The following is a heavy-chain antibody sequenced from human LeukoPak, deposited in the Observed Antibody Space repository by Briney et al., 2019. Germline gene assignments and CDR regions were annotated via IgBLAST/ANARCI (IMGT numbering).Heavy chain of an antibody. D-gene: IGHD5-12*01. CDR2: IYYSGST. CDR3: ARYVATVDAFDI. J-gene: IGHJ3*02. Sequence: SETLSLTCTVSGGSISSSSYYWGWIRQPPGKGLEWIGSIYYSGSTYYNPSLKSRVTISVDTSKNQFSLKLSSVTAADTAVYYCARYVATVDAFDIWGQGTMVTVSS. V-gene: IGHV4-39*07. CDR1: GGSISSSSYY.